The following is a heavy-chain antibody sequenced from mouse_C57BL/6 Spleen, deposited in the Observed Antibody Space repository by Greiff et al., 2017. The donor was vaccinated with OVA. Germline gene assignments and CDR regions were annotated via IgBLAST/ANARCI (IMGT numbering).Heavy chain of an antibody. V-gene: IGHV5-9*01. CDR3: ARGSSYGGYYFDY. J-gene: IGHJ2*01. Sequence: EVQRVESGGGLVKPGGSLKLSCAASGFTFSSYTMSWVRQTPEKRLEWVATISGGGGNTYYPDSVKGRFTISRDNAKNTLYLQMSSLRSEDTALYYCARGSSYGGYYFDYWGQGTTLTVSS. CDR2: ISGGGGNT. CDR1: GFTFSSYT. D-gene: IGHD1-1*01.